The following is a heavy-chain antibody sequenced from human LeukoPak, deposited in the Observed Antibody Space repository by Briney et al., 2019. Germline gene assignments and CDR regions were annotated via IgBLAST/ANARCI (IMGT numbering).Heavy chain of an antibody. D-gene: IGHD4-17*01. V-gene: IGHV3-48*01. CDR2: ISSGSSTI. Sequence: GWSLRLSCAASGFTFSSYSLDWVRQAPRKGLEWVSYISSGSSTIYYADSMKGRSTISRDNAKNSLFLQMNSLRAEDTAVYYCARDQTPTTVTTGLDGMDVWGQETRVTVSS. CDR1: GFTFSSYS. J-gene: IGHJ6*02. CDR3: ARDQTPTTVTTGLDGMDV.